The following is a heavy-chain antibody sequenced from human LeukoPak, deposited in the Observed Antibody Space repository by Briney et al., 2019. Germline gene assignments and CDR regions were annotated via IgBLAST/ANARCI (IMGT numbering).Heavy chain of an antibody. Sequence: SETLSLTCAVYGGSFNTYYWNWIRQSPGKGLEWIGEINHTGTTNYNPSLKSRFTISVDTSKNQFSLKLTSVTAADTAVYYCARSRGWLQSHPLGYWGQGTLVTVSS. V-gene: IGHV4-34*01. D-gene: IGHD5-24*01. J-gene: IGHJ4*02. CDR3: ARSRGWLQSHPLGY. CDR2: INHTGTT. CDR1: GGSFNTYY.